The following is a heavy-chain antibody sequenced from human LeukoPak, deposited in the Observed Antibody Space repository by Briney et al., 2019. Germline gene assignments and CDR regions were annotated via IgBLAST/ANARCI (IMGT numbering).Heavy chain of an antibody. Sequence: GESLKISCKGYGYSFTRYWIGWVRQMPGKGLEWMGIIYPGDSDTRYSPSFQGQVTISADKSISTAYLQWSSLKASDTAMYYCATAIAAAGTSYYYYYMDVWGKGTTVTVSS. J-gene: IGHJ6*03. CDR3: ATAIAAAGTSYYYYYMDV. V-gene: IGHV5-51*01. D-gene: IGHD6-13*01. CDR2: IYPGDSDT. CDR1: GYSFTRYW.